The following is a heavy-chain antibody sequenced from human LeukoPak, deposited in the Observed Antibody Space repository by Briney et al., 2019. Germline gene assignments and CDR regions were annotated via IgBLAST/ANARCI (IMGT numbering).Heavy chain of an antibody. CDR2: INHSGSA. Sequence: PSETLSLTCAVYGGSFSGYYWSWICQPPGKGLEWIGEINHSGSANYNPSLRRRVTLSLYTYKNQFSLKLSSVTAADTAVYYCARILRRNKRGGYYMDVWGKGTTVTVSS. V-gene: IGHV4-34*01. CDR3: ARILRRNKRGGYYMDV. J-gene: IGHJ6*03. D-gene: IGHD2-8*01. CDR1: GGSFSGYY.